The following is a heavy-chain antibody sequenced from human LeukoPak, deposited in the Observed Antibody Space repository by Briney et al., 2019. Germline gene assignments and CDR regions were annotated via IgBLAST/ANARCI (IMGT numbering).Heavy chain of an antibody. Sequence: GASVKVSCKASGCTVTRYICSWVRQAAGRGLEWMGWIRAYDGKTNYAQKVQGRVTMTRDTSTSTVYLDLSSLRSEDTAVYYCARVTPDIVTTSDTFDIWGQGTMVTVSS. CDR1: GCTVTRYI. J-gene: IGHJ3*02. CDR3: ARVTPDIVTTSDTFDI. CDR2: IRAYDGKT. D-gene: IGHD5-12*01. V-gene: IGHV1-18*01.